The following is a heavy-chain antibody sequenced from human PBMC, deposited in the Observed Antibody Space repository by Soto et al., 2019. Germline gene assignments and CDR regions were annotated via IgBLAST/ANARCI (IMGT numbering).Heavy chain of an antibody. Sequence: EVQLLESGGGLVQPGGSLRLSCAASGFTFSSYAMSWVRQAPGKGLEWVSAISGSGGSTYYADSVKGRFTISRDNSKNTLYLQMNSLIAEDTAVYYCAKRGSIFGVPGVLDDAFDIWGQGTMVTVSS. J-gene: IGHJ3*02. CDR3: AKRGSIFGVPGVLDDAFDI. CDR2: ISGSGGST. D-gene: IGHD3-3*02. CDR1: GFTFSSYA. V-gene: IGHV3-23*01.